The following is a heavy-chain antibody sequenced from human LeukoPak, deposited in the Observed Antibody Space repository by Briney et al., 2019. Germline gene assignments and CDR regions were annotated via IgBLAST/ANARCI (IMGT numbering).Heavy chain of an antibody. CDR2: ISGSGGST. J-gene: IGHJ3*02. CDR3: AKDVAPTVVTPDAFDI. CDR1: GFTFSSYA. D-gene: IGHD4-23*01. V-gene: IGHV3-23*01. Sequence: GGSLRLSCAASGFTFSSYAMSWVRQAPGKGLEWVSAISGSGGSTYCADSVKGRFTISGDNSKNTLYLQMNSLRAEDTAVYYCAKDVAPTVVTPDAFDIWGQGTMVTVSS.